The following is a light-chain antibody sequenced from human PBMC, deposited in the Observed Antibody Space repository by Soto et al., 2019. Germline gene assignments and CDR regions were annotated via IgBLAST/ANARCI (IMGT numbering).Light chain of an antibody. CDR1: SSDVGAYNY. Sequence: QSALTQPPSASGSPGQSVTISCAGTSSDVGAYNYVSWYQKHPGKAPKLMIYEVYKRPSGVPVRFSGSKSGNTDSLTVSGLQAEDEADYYCSSYGGSNNLVFGGGTKVTVL. J-gene: IGLJ2*01. CDR3: SSYGGSNNLV. CDR2: EVY. V-gene: IGLV2-8*01.